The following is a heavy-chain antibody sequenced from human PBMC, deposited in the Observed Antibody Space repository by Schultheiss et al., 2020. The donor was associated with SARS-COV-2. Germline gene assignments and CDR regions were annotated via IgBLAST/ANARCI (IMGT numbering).Heavy chain of an antibody. CDR1: GYNFSTFW. CDR3: ARHPRVGATYFDY. J-gene: IGHJ4*02. V-gene: IGHV5-51*01. CDR2: MYPGDSDS. D-gene: IGHD1-26*01. Sequence: GGSLRLSCQGSGYNFSTFWIGWVRQMPGKGLEWMGLMYPGDSDSRYSLSFQGQVTISADKSISTAYLQWSSLKASDTAMYYCARHPRVGATYFDYWGQGTLVTVSS.